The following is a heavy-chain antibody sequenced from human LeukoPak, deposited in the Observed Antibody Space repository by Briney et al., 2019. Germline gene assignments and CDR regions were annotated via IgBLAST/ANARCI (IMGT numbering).Heavy chain of an antibody. Sequence: PSETLSLTCAVYGGSFSGYYWGWIRQPPGKGLEWIGSIYYSESTYYNPSLKSRVTISVDTSKNQFSLKLSSVTAADTAVYYCARTVRGYYYDSSGYVDYWGQGTLVTVSS. CDR2: IYYSEST. D-gene: IGHD3-22*01. J-gene: IGHJ4*02. CDR1: GGSFSGYY. CDR3: ARTVRGYYYDSSGYVDY. V-gene: IGHV4-39*01.